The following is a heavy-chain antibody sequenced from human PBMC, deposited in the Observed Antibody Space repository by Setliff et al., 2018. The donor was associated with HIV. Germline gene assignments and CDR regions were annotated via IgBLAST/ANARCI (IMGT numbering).Heavy chain of an antibody. J-gene: IGHJ3*02. CDR3: ARGNIVATDAFDI. Sequence: GASVKVSCKASGDTFTNYAMHWVRQAPGQRLEWMGWINAGNGDTKYSQKFQGRVTITRDTSASTAYMELSSLRSEDTAVYYCARGNIVATDAFDIWGQGTTVTVSS. CDR1: GDTFTNYA. D-gene: IGHD5-12*01. CDR2: INAGNGDT. V-gene: IGHV1-3*01.